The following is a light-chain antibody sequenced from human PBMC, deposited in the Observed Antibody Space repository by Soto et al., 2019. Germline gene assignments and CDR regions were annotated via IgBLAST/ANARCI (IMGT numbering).Light chain of an antibody. CDR1: QSISSY. Sequence: DIQMTQSPSSLSASVGDRVTITCRASQSISSYLNWYQQKPGKAPKLLIYAASSLQSGVPSRFSGSGSGTDFTLTISSLQPEDFATYYCQQSYSTPGFGGGTKVELK. CDR3: QQSYSTPG. J-gene: IGKJ4*02. CDR2: AAS. V-gene: IGKV1-39*01.